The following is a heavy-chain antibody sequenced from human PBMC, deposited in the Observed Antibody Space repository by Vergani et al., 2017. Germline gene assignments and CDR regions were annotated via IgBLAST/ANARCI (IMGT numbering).Heavy chain of an antibody. D-gene: IGHD1-26*01. CDR3: ARGPISVGATVGGKYYFDY. V-gene: IGHV4-34*01. CDR1: GGSFSGYY. Sequence: QVQLQQWGAGLLKPSETLSLTCAVYGGSFSGYYWSWIRQPPGKGLEWIREINHSGSTNYNPSLKSRVTISVDTSKNQFSLKLSSVTAADTAVYYCARGPISVGATVGGKYYFDYWGQGTLVTVSS. J-gene: IGHJ4*02. CDR2: INHSGST.